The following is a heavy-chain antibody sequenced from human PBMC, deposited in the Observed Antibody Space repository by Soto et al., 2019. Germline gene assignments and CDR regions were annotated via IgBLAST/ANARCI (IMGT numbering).Heavy chain of an antibody. Sequence: GGSLRLSCAASGFTFSNYAMSWVRQAPGKGLEWVSGISGSGGSTYYADSVKGRFTISRDNSKNTLYLQMNSLRAEDTAVYYCAKGPDGSGYYHNWFDSWGQGTLVTVSS. CDR3: AKGPDGSGYYHNWFDS. CDR1: GFTFSNYA. CDR2: ISGSGGST. J-gene: IGHJ5*01. V-gene: IGHV3-23*01. D-gene: IGHD3-22*01.